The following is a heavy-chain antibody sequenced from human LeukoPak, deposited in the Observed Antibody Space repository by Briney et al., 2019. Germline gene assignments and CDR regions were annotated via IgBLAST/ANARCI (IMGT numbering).Heavy chain of an antibody. CDR3: AKDRCNNGIGCYYYYMDL. D-gene: IGHD2-8*01. CDR1: GFTFSSYG. J-gene: IGHJ6*03. CDR2: ISGSGGST. V-gene: IGHV3-23*01. Sequence: GSLRLSCAASGFTFSSYGMSWVRQAPGKGLEWVSAISGSGGSTYYADSVKGRFTISRDSSKNVLYLQMNSLRAEDTAVYYCAKDRCNNGIGCYYYYMDLWGKGTTVTISS.